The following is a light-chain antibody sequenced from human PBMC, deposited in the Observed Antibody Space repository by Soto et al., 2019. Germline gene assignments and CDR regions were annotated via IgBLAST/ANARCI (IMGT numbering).Light chain of an antibody. V-gene: IGLV1-44*01. CDR2: VNS. CDR1: SSNIGTNT. J-gene: IGLJ1*01. CDR3: AAWDDSLNGLV. Sequence: QSVLTQPHSASGTPGQRVTISCSGSSSNIGTNTVNWYQQLPGSAPKLRMFVNSQRPSGVPDRFSGSKSGTSASLAISGLQSEDEADYYCAAWDDSLNGLVFGAGTKVTVL.